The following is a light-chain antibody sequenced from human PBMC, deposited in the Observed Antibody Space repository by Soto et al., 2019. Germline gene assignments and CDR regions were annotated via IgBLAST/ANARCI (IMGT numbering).Light chain of an antibody. CDR1: QNIYTY. V-gene: IGKV1-39*01. CDR2: AAS. J-gene: IGKJ5*01. CDR3: QQSYTTPFT. Sequence: DIQMTQSPSSLSASVGDRVTITCRASQNIYTYLNWYQQKPGKAPNVLISAASSLHSGVPSRFSGSGSGTDFTLTINRLQREDFATYYCQQSYTTPFTFGQGTRLDIK.